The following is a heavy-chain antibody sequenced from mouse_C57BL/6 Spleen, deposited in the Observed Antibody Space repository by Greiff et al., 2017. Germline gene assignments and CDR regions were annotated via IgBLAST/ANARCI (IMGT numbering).Heavy chain of an antibody. V-gene: IGHV1-55*01. Sequence: VQLQQPGAELVKPGASVKMSCKASGYTFTSYWITWVKQRPGQGLEWIGDIYPGSGSTNYNEKFKSKATLTVDTSSSTAYMQLSSLTSEDSAVYYCVRVHYGSRLYYAMGDWGQGTSVTVAS. CDR3: VRVHYGSRLYYAMGD. D-gene: IGHD1-1*01. CDR1: GYTFTSYW. J-gene: IGHJ4*01. CDR2: IYPGSGST.